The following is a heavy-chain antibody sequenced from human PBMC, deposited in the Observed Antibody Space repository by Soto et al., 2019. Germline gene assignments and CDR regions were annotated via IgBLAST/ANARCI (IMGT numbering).Heavy chain of an antibody. V-gene: IGHV3-74*01. J-gene: IGHJ4*02. CDR3: ARAGSHADYGDYVGDY. CDR2: INSDGSST. Sequence: EVQLVESGGGLVQPGGSLRLSCAASGFTFSSYWMHWVRQAPGKGLVWVSRINSDGSSTSYADSVKGRFTISRDNAKNTLYLQMNSLRVEDTAVYYCARAGSHADYGDYVGDYWGQGTLVTVSS. D-gene: IGHD4-17*01. CDR1: GFTFSSYW.